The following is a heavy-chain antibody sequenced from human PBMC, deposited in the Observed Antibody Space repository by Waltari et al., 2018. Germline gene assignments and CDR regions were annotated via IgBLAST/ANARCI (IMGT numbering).Heavy chain of an antibody. Sequence: QVQLVQSGAEVKKPGASVKVSCKASGYTFTNFGINWVRQAPGQGLEWMGWVSPYNGNAEYEQNLQGRVTMTTDTSTKTAYLELRSVRSDDTAVYYCARGGGPRTVVALTFDLWGQGTLVTVSS. D-gene: IGHD3-22*01. J-gene: IGHJ4*02. CDR1: GYTFTNFG. CDR2: VSPYNGNA. V-gene: IGHV1-18*01. CDR3: ARGGGPRTVVALTFDL.